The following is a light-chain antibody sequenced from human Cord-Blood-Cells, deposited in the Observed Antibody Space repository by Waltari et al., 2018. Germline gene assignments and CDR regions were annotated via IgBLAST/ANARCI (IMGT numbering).Light chain of an antibody. Sequence: QSALTQPASVSGSHGQSITISCTGTSRDVGSYNLVSWYQQHPGKAPKLMIYEGSKRPSGVSNRFSGSKSGNTASLTISGLQAEDEADYYCCSYAGSSTVFGGGTKLTVL. CDR3: CSYAGSSTV. J-gene: IGLJ2*01. CDR2: EGS. CDR1: SRDVGSYNL. V-gene: IGLV2-23*01.